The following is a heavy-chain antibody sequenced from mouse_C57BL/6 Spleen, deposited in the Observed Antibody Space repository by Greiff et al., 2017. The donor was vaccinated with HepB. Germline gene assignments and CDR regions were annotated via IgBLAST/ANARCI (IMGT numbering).Heavy chain of an antibody. J-gene: IGHJ3*01. V-gene: IGHV1-81*01. CDR2: IYPRSGNT. D-gene: IGHD1-1*01. Sequence: VQLQQSGAELARPGASVKLSCKASGYTFTSYGISWVKQRTGQGLEWIGEIYPRSGNTYYNEKFKGKATLTADKSSSTAYMELRSLTSEDSAVYFCARGPITTVVEAYWGQGTLVTVSA. CDR3: ARGPITTVVEAY. CDR1: GYTFTSYG.